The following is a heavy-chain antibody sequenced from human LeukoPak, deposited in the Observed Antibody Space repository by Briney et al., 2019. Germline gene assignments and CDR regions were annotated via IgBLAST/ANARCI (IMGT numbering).Heavy chain of an antibody. CDR3: ARGSTYSSGWYTGFDY. Sequence: GGSLRLSCAGSGFTFSSYSMNWVRQAPGKGLEWVSSITSSRSYIYYADSVKGRFTISRDNAKKSVYLQMNSLRAEDTAVYYCARGSTYSSGWYTGFDYWGQGTLVTVSS. J-gene: IGHJ4*02. CDR2: ITSSRSYI. CDR1: GFTFSSYS. V-gene: IGHV3-21*01. D-gene: IGHD6-19*01.